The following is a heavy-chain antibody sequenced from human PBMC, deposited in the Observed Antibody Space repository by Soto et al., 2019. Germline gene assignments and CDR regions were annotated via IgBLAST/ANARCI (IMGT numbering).Heavy chain of an antibody. D-gene: IGHD1-26*01. V-gene: IGHV3-15*07. Sequence: GGSLRLSCAASGFTFSSYWMHWVRQVPGKGPVWDSRIKSRADGGSKDYGAPVRGRFTISRDDSENMLYLQMNSLKTEDTAVYYCTVVKRWDQYSTSGYWFEPWGRETRVTVAS. J-gene: IGHJ5*02. CDR3: TVVKRWDQYSTSGYWFEP. CDR1: GFTFSSYW. CDR2: IKSRADGGSK.